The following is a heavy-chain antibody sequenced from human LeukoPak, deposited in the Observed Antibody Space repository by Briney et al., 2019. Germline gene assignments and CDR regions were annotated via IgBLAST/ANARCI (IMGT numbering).Heavy chain of an antibody. D-gene: IGHD6-6*01. CDR2: IWYDGSNK. Sequence: PGRSLRLSCAASGFTFSSYGMHWVRQAPGKGLEWVAVIWYDGSNKYYADSVKGRFTISRDNSKNTLYLQMNSLRAEDTAVYYCARDRVVRDYYYYGMDVWGQGTTVTVSS. CDR3: ARDRVVRDYYYYGMDV. V-gene: IGHV3-33*01. CDR1: GFTFSSYG. J-gene: IGHJ6*02.